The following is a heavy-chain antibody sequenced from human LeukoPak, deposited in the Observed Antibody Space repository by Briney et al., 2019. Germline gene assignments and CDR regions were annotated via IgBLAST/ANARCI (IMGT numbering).Heavy chain of an antibody. CDR2: IYSGGST. CDR3: ARSSHYDILTGYSEEDAFDI. V-gene: IGHV3-53*01. Sequence: GGSLRLSCAASGFTFRTYALHWVRQAPGKGLEWVSVIYSGGSTDYADSVKGRFTISRDNSKNTLYLQMNSLRVEDTAVYYCARSSHYDILTGYSEEDAFDIWGQGTMVTVSS. CDR1: GFTFRTYA. J-gene: IGHJ3*02. D-gene: IGHD3-9*01.